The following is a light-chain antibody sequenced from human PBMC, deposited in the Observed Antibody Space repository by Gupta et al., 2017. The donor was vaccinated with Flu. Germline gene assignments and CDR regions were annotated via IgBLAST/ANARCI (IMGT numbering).Light chain of an antibody. J-gene: IGKJ2*01. V-gene: IGKV1-6*01. CDR2: AAF. CDR1: QGIGND. CDR3: LKDYRYPYT. Sequence: AIQMTQSPSSLSASVGDRVTITCRASQGIGNDLGWYQQKPGKAPKLLIYAAFSLQSGVPSRFSGSGSGTDFTLTISSLQPEDFATYYCLKDYRYPYTFGQGTKLEIK.